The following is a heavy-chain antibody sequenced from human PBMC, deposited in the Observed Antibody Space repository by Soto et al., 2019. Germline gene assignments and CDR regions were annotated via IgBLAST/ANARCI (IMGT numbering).Heavy chain of an antibody. CDR2: ISYDGSNK. CDR3: AKLGLRGSLDSDTAMVSGDFDY. V-gene: IGHV3-30*18. J-gene: IGHJ4*02. CDR1: GFTFSSYA. D-gene: IGHD5-18*01. Sequence: GGSLRLSCAASGFTFSSYAMSWVRQAPGKGLEWVAVISYDGSNKYYADSVKGRFTISRDNSKNTLYLQMNSLRVEDTAVYYCAKLGLRGSLDSDTAMVSGDFDYWGQGTLVTVSS.